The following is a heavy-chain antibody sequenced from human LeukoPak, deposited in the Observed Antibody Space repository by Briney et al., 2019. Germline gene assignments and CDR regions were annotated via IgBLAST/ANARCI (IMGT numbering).Heavy chain of an antibody. D-gene: IGHD2/OR15-2a*01. CDR1: GGSIIGHW. J-gene: IGHJ4*02. CDR3: ARRNTADASIDF. CDR2: IFYSGGST. V-gene: IGHV4-59*08. Sequence: PSETLSLTCTVSGGSIIGHWRSWIRQPPGKGLEWIGDIFYSGGSTNHNPSLKSRLTMSLDTSKNQFSLKLTSVTAADTAMYYCARRNTADASIDFWGQGTLVTASS.